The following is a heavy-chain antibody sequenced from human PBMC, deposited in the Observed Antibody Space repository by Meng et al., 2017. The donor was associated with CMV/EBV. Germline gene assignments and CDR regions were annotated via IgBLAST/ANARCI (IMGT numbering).Heavy chain of an antibody. J-gene: IGHJ4*02. D-gene: IGHD3-22*01. CDR3: ARPYYYDSSGYYPPDY. Sequence: SGYTFTSYGISWVRQAPGQGLEWMGWISAYNGNTNYAQKLQDRVTMTTDTSTSTAYMELRSLRSDDTAVYYCARPYYYDSSGYYPPDYWGQGTLVTVSS. V-gene: IGHV1-18*01. CDR2: ISAYNGNT. CDR1: GYTFTSYG.